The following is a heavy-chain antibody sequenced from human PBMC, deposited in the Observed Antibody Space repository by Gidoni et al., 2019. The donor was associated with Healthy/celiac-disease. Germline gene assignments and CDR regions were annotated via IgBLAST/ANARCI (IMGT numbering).Heavy chain of an antibody. V-gene: IGHV1-58*01. Sequence: QMQLVQSGPEVKKPGTSVKVSCKASGFTFTSSAVQWVRQARGQRLEWIGWIVVGSGNTNYAQKFQERVTITRDMSTSTAYMELSSLRSEDTAVYYCAAERGAATVTKPDYWGQGTLVTVSS. CDR3: AAERGAATVTKPDY. D-gene: IGHD4-17*01. J-gene: IGHJ4*02. CDR1: GFTFTSSA. CDR2: IVVGSGNT.